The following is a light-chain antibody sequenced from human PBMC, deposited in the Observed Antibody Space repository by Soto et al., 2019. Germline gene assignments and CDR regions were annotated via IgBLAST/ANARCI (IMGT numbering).Light chain of an antibody. Sequence: EIVLTQSPGTLSLSPGERATLSCRSSQSVNSTFLAWYQQKPGQAPRLLIDSASSRATGIPDRFSGSGSGTDFTLTISRLEPEDFAVYYCHQYGSSPLTFGPGTKVDIK. V-gene: IGKV3-20*01. CDR2: SAS. CDR3: HQYGSSPLT. J-gene: IGKJ3*01. CDR1: QSVNSTF.